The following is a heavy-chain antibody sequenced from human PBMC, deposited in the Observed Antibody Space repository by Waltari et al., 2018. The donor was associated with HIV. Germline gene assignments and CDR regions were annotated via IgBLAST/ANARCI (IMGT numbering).Heavy chain of an antibody. CDR1: GGSISSGGYY. CDR3: ARGMYYYGSSGASDAFDI. CDR2: IYTSGST. V-gene: IGHV4-61*02. J-gene: IGHJ3*02. Sequence: QVQLQESGPGLVKSSQTLSLTCTVSGGSISSGGYYWIWIRQPAGKGLEWIGRIYTSGSTYYNPSLQSRVTISIDPSKNQFSLKLSSVTAADTAVYYCARGMYYYGSSGASDAFDIWGQGTMVTVSS. D-gene: IGHD3-22*01.